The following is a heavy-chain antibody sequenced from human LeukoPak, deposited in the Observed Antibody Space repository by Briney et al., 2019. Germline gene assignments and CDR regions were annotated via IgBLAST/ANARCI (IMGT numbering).Heavy chain of an antibody. CDR1: GYTFNSSY. CDR3: ARAYYESSAYRHAVYFDY. V-gene: IGHV1-46*02. J-gene: IGHJ4*02. CDR2: INPSDDST. D-gene: IGHD3-22*01. Sequence: ASVKVSCKTSGYTFNSSYMHWVRQAPGQGLEWMGIINPSDDSTRYAQKFQGRVTMTKDTSTNTVYMHLSSLSSDDTAVYYCARAYYESSAYRHAVYFDYWGQGTLVTVSS.